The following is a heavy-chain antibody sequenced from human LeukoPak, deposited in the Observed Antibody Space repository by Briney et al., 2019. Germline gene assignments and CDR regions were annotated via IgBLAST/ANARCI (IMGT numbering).Heavy chain of an antibody. CDR2: INSDGSST. V-gene: IGHV3-74*01. Sequence: GGSLRLSCAASGFNFSSYWMHWVRHAPGKGLVWVSRINSDGSSTSYADSVKGRFTICRDNAKTTLYLQMNSLRAEDTAMYYCAKDGFYDFWSGYPNHWGQGTLVTVSS. J-gene: IGHJ5*02. CDR1: GFNFSSYW. CDR3: AKDGFYDFWSGYPNH. D-gene: IGHD3-3*01.